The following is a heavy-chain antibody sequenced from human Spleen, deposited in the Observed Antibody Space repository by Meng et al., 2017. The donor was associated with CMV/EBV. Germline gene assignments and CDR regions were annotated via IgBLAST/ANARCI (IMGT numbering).Heavy chain of an antibody. J-gene: IGHJ4*02. CDR3: ARGRLGYCGSTSCYSRFDN. D-gene: IGHD2-2*01. V-gene: IGHV4-34*01. Sequence: CFSGYEWNWIRRPPGKGLEWIGEINHSGSTNYNPSLKGRVIMSVDTSKKEFSLRLSSVTAADTAVYYCARGRLGYCGSTSCYSRFDNWGQGTLVTVSS. CDR2: INHSGST. CDR1: CFSGYE.